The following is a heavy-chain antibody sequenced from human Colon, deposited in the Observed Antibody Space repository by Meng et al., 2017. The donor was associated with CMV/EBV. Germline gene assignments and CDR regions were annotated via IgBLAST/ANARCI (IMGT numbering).Heavy chain of an antibody. J-gene: IGHJ6*02. CDR3: ASPATREAIAARHYYYYGMDV. Sequence: GGSLRLSCAASGFTFSTYWMSWVRQAPGKGLEWVANIKQDGSEKYYVDSVKGRFTISRDNAKNSLYLQMNSLRAEDTAVDYCASPATREAIAARHYYYYGMDVWGQGTTVTVSS. CDR1: GFTFSTYW. D-gene: IGHD6-6*01. CDR2: IKQDGSEK. V-gene: IGHV3-7*03.